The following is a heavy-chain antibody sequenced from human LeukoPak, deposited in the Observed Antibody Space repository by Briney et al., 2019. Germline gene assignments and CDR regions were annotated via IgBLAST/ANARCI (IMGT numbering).Heavy chain of an antibody. J-gene: IGHJ4*02. V-gene: IGHV1-58*02. Sequence: GASVKVSCKASGFTFTNSPMQWVRQARGQRLEWIGWIVVGSGNTNYAQKFQERVTLTRDMSTSTAYMELRSLRSEDTAVYYCATGSGWYSPDYWGQGTLVTVSS. CDR2: IVVGSGNT. CDR1: GFTFTNSP. D-gene: IGHD6-19*01. CDR3: ATGSGWYSPDY.